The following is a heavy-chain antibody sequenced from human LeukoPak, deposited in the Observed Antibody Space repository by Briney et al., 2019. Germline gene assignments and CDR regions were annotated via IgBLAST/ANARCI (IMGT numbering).Heavy chain of an antibody. D-gene: IGHD6-19*01. Sequence: GGSLTLSCVASGFTFSDHYMDWVRQAPGKGLEWVGRIRNKANSYSTEYAASVKGRFTISRDGSKNSLYLQMNSLKTEDTAVYYCARGASSSGWRSFDYWGQGTLVTVSS. V-gene: IGHV3-72*01. CDR2: IRNKANSYST. CDR1: GFTFSDHY. J-gene: IGHJ4*02. CDR3: ARGASSSGWRSFDY.